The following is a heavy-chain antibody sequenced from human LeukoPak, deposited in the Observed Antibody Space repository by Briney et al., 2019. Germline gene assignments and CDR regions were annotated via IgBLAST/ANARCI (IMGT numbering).Heavy chain of an antibody. V-gene: IGHV1-18*01. D-gene: IGHD4-17*01. CDR1: GYTFTSYG. CDR3: ARTLDYGDYVDY. J-gene: IGHJ4*02. Sequence: ASVKVSCRASGYTFTSYGISWVRQAPGQGLEWMGWISAYNGNTNYAQKLQGRVTMTTDTSTSTAYMELRSLRSDDTAVYYCARTLDYGDYVDYWGQGTLVTVSS. CDR2: ISAYNGNT.